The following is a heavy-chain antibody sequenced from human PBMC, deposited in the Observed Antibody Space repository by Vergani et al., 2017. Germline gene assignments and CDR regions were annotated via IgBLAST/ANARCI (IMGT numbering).Heavy chain of an antibody. CDR3: ANGGRLELFGWFDP. CDR1: GFTFDDYA. V-gene: IGHV3-9*01. D-gene: IGHD1-7*01. J-gene: IGHJ5*02. Sequence: EVQLVESGGGLVQPGGSLRLSCAASGFTFDDYAMHWVWQAPGKGLEWVSGISWNSGSIGYADSVKGRFTISRDNAKNSLYLQMNSLRAEDTALYYCANGGRLELFGWFDPWGQGTLVTVSS. CDR2: ISWNSGSI.